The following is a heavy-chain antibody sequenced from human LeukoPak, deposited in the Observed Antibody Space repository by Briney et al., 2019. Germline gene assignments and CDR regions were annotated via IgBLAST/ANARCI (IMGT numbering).Heavy chain of an antibody. D-gene: IGHD3-9*01. CDR1: GFTFSDYA. Sequence: GGSLRLSCSAFGFTFSDYAFHWVRQAPGKGLEWLAFIRYDGSDSYYTDSVKGRFTISRDNSENTLYLQVNSLRAEDTALYYCAKGPDKSYYFYYMDVWGKGTTVTVSS. J-gene: IGHJ6*03. CDR3: AKGPDKSYYFYYMDV. CDR2: IRYDGSDS. V-gene: IGHV3-30*02.